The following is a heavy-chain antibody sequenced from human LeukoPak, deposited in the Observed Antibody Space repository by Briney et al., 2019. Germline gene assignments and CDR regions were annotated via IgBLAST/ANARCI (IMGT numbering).Heavy chain of an antibody. V-gene: IGHV3-33*01. CDR3: ARGPSVATIHPLFYY. Sequence: GGSLRLSCAASGFTFSSYGMHWVRQAPGKGLEWVAVIWYDGSNKYYADSVKGRFTISGDNSKNTLYLQMNSLRAEDTAVYYCARGPSVATIHPLFYYWGQGTLVTVSS. D-gene: IGHD5-12*01. J-gene: IGHJ4*02. CDR2: IWYDGSNK. CDR1: GFTFSSYG.